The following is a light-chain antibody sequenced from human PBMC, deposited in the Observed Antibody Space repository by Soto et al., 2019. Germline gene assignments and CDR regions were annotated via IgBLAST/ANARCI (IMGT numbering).Light chain of an antibody. CDR1: QSVSSN. CDR3: QQRSNWPRT. J-gene: IGKJ1*01. CDR2: GAS. Sequence: ERVMTQSPATLSVSPGARAPLSCRASQSVSSNLAWYQRKPGQAPRLFIYGASTRATAIPPRFSGSGSGTEFTLTISSLQSEDFAVYYCQQRSNWPRTFGQGTKVDIK. V-gene: IGKV3-15*01.